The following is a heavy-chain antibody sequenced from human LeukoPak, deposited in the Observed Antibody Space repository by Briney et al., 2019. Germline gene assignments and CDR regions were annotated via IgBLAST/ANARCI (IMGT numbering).Heavy chain of an antibody. V-gene: IGHV3-30*18. D-gene: IGHD3-22*01. CDR3: AKDLFYYDKGGFDY. J-gene: IGHJ4*02. Sequence: PAGSLRLSCAASGFTFSSYGLHWVRQAPDKGLEWVAFISYDGSNKFYGDSVKGRFTISRDNSKNTLYLQMNSLRTEDTAVYYCAKDLFYYDKGGFDYWGQGTLVTVSS. CDR2: ISYDGSNK. CDR1: GFTFSSYG.